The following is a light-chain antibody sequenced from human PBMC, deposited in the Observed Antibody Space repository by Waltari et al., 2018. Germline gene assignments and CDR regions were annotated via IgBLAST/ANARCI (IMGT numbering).Light chain of an antibody. Sequence: QSALTQPASVSGSPGQSITISCTGTSSDVGGYNYVSWYQQHPGKAPKLMIYEVSNRPSGVSNRFSGSKSGNTASLTISGLQAEDEGDYYCSSYTSSSTRVVFGGGTKLPVL. V-gene: IGLV2-14*01. J-gene: IGLJ2*01. CDR2: EVS. CDR1: SSDVGGYNY. CDR3: SSYTSSSTRVV.